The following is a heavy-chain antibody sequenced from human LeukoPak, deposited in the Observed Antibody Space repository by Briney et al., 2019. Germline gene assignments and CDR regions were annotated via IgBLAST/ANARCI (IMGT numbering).Heavy chain of an antibody. CDR3: ARIRYYYDSSGYYLDY. D-gene: IGHD3-22*01. CDR1: GYTFTGYY. V-gene: IGHV1-2*06. CDR2: INPNSGGT. Sequence: ASVKVSCKASGYTFTGYYMRWVRQAPGQGLEWMGRINPNSGGTNYAQKFQGRVTMTRDTSISTAYMELSRLRSDDTAVYYCARIRYYYDSSGYYLDYWGQGTLVTVSS. J-gene: IGHJ4*02.